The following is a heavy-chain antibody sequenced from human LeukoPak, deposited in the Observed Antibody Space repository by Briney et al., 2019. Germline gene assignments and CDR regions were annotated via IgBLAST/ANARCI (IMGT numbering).Heavy chain of an antibody. CDR1: GYTFTSYG. CDR2: ISAYNGNT. V-gene: IGHV1-18*01. J-gene: IGHJ3*02. CDR3: ARDLPITMIVVAHDAFDI. Sequence: GASVKVSCKASGYTFTSYGISWVRQAPGQGLEWMGWISAYNGNTNYAQKLQGRVTMTTDTSTSTAYMELRSLRSDDTAVYYCARDLPITMIVVAHDAFDIWGQGTMVTVSS. D-gene: IGHD3-22*01.